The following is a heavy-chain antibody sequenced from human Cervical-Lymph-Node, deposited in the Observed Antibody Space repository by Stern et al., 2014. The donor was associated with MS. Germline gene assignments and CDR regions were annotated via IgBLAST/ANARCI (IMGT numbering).Heavy chain of an antibody. CDR3: ARDSYTIFGVVPPGYSFGMDV. J-gene: IGHJ6*02. D-gene: IGHD3-3*01. Sequence: VQLVQSGAEVKKPGASVKVSCKASGYTFTNYGITWVRQAPGQGLEGMGGITTYNGNTNYAQKLQGRVTMTTDTSTSTAYMELRSLRSDDTAVYYCARDSYTIFGVVPPGYSFGMDVWGQGTTVTVSS. V-gene: IGHV1-18*01. CDR2: ITTYNGNT. CDR1: GYTFTNYG.